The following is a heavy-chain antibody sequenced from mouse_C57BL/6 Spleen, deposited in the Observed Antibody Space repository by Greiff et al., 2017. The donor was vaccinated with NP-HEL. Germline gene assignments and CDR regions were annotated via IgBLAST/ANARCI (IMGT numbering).Heavy chain of an antibody. CDR3: ARSRYSNYVGYFDV. Sequence: QVQLQQPGAELVMPGASVKLSCKASGYTFTSYWMPWVKQRPGQGLEWIGEIDPSDSYTNYNQKFKGKSTLTVDKSSSTAYMQLSSLTSEDSAVYYCARSRYSNYVGYFDVWGTGTTVTVSS. J-gene: IGHJ1*03. V-gene: IGHV1-69*01. CDR2: IDPSDSYT. D-gene: IGHD2-5*01. CDR1: GYTFTSYW.